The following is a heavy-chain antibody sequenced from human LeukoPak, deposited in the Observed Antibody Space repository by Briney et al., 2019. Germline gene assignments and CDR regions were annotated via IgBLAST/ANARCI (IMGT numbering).Heavy chain of an antibody. CDR1: GGTFSSYA. Sequence: SVKVSCKASGGTFSSYAISWVRQAPGQGLEWMGRIIPILGIANYAQKFQGRVTITADKSTSTAYMELSSPRSEDTAVYYCARGPKMATIFHAFDIWGQGTMVTVSS. CDR2: IIPILGIA. V-gene: IGHV1-69*04. J-gene: IGHJ3*02. D-gene: IGHD5-24*01. CDR3: ARGPKMATIFHAFDI.